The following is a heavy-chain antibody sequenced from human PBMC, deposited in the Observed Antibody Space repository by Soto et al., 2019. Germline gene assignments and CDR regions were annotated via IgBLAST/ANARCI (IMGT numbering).Heavy chain of an antibody. CDR2: IIPIFGTA. V-gene: IGHV1-69*13. Sequence: SVKVSCKASGGTFSSYAISWVRQAPGQGLEWKGGIIPIFGTANYAQKFQGRVTITADESTSTAYMELSSLRSEDTAVYYCASNPYYYDSSGYYWAFDYWGQGALVTFSS. CDR1: GGTFSSYA. CDR3: ASNPYYYDSSGYYWAFDY. D-gene: IGHD3-22*01. J-gene: IGHJ4*02.